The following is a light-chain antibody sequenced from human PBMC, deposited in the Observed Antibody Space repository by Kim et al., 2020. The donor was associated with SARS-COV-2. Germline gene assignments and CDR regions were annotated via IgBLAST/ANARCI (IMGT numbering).Light chain of an antibody. V-gene: IGLV1-40*01. CDR1: SSKIGAGYD. J-gene: IGLJ2*01. Sequence: VTSSCTGSSSKIGAGYDVHWYQQLPGTAPKLLIYGNSRRPSGVPDRFSGSKSGTSASLAITGLQAEDEADYYCQSYDSSLSGFVVFGGGTQLTVL. CDR2: GNS. CDR3: QSYDSSLSGFVV.